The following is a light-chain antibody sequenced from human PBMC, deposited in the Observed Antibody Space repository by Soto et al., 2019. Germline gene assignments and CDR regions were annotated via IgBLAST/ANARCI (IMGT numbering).Light chain of an antibody. J-gene: IGKJ4*01. CDR3: HQYSRSPLS. CDR1: QSVTSTY. CDR2: GAS. Sequence: EIVVTQSPGTLSLSPGQRATLSCRASQSVTSTYLAWYQQKPGQAPKLLIYGASSSATGIPDRFSGSGSGTDFTLIISRLGPEDFAVYYCHQYSRSPLSFGGGTRVEL. V-gene: IGKV3-20*01.